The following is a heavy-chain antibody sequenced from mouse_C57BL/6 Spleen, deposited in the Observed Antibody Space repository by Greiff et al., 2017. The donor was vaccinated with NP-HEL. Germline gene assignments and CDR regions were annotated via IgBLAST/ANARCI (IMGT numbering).Heavy chain of an antibody. D-gene: IGHD2-1*01. V-gene: IGHV1-69*01. Sequence: VQLQQPGAELVMPGASVKLSCKASGYTFTSYWMHWVKQRPGQGLEWIGEIDPSDSYTNYNQKFKGKSTLTVDKSSSTAYMQLSSLTSEDSAVYYCARTNGNLFDYWGQGTTLTVSS. CDR3: ARTNGNLFDY. CDR1: GYTFTSYW. J-gene: IGHJ2*01. CDR2: IDPSDSYT.